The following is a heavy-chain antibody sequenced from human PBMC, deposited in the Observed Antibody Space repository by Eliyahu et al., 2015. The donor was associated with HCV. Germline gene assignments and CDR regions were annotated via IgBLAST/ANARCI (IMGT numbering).Heavy chain of an antibody. D-gene: IGHD5-12*01. CDR1: GFXFSSYG. Sequence: QVQLVESGGGVVQPGRSLRLSCAASGFXFSSYGMPWVRQAPGKGLEWVAVIWYDGSNKYYGDSVKGRFTISRDNSKNTLYLQMNSLRAEDTAVYYCSRDIVATSPYTYGMDVWGQGTTVTVSS. CDR3: SRDIVATSPYTYGMDV. V-gene: IGHV3-33*01. J-gene: IGHJ6*02. CDR2: IWYDGSNK.